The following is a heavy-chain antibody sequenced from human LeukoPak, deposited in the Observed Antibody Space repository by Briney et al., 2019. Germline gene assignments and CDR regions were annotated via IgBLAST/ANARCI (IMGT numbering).Heavy chain of an antibody. J-gene: IGHJ4*02. CDR1: GFTFSRYA. CDR3: ASSTRAVDGNFDY. Sequence: GGSLRLSCAASGFTFSRYAMSWVRQAPGKGLEWVSAISGSGGSTYYADSVKGRFTISRDNSKNTLYLQMNSLRAEDTAVYYCASSTRAVDGNFDYWRQGTLGTVSS. V-gene: IGHV3-23*01. CDR2: ISGSGGST. D-gene: IGHD6-19*01.